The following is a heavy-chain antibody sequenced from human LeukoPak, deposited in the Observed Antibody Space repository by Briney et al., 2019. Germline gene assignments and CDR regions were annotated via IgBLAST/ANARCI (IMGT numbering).Heavy chain of an antibody. CDR2: ISSGSSYI. J-gene: IGHJ5*02. CDR1: GFTFSSST. V-gene: IGHV3-21*04. D-gene: IGHD3-10*01. Sequence: GGSLRLSCAASGFTFSSSTMNWVRQAPGKGLEWVSSISSGSSYIYYADSVKGRFTISRDNSKNTLYLQMNSLRAEDTAVYYCARDLVYRSGSYYGGFDPWGQGTLVTVSS. CDR3: ARDLVYRSGSYYGGFDP.